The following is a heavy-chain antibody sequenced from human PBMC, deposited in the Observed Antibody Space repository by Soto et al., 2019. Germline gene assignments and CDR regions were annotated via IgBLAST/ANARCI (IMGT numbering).Heavy chain of an antibody. Sequence: EVQLVESGGGLVKPGGSLRLSCAGSGFPFSNAWINWVRHVPGKGLEWVGRITRKALGGTTDFAAPVRGRFAITRDDSRNVAYMQMNSLYTEDTGVYYCTTDSYSTMIEVRSDYWGHGTLVTVSS. J-gene: IGHJ4*01. D-gene: IGHD3-22*01. CDR2: ITRKALGGTT. CDR3: TTDSYSTMIEVRSDY. V-gene: IGHV3-15*07. CDR1: GFPFSNAW.